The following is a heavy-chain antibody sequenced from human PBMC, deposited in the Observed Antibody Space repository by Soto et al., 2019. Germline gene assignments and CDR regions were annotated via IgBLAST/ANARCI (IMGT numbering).Heavy chain of an antibody. V-gene: IGHV3-48*02. CDR2: ISSSGVI. CDR3: ATDHFGSNSDALEY. CDR1: GFSFSSYS. J-gene: IGHJ4*02. Sequence: EAQLVESGGALVQPGGSLRLSCAASGFSFSSYSMNWVRQAPGKGLEWVSFISSSGVIYYADSVKGRFSISRDNAKNSLSLQMFSLRDEDTAIYFCATDHFGSNSDALEYWGQGTPVTVSS. D-gene: IGHD1-1*01.